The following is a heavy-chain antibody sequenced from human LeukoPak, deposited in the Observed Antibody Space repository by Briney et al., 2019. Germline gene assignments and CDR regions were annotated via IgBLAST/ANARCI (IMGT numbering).Heavy chain of an antibody. Sequence: GGSLRLSCAASGFTFSSYAMSWVRQAPGKGLEWVSAISGSGGSTYYADSVKGRFTISRDNSKNTLYLQMNSLRAEDTAVYYCAKRRDIVVVPAAIDYWGQGTLVTVSS. V-gene: IGHV3-23*01. CDR1: GFTFSSYA. J-gene: IGHJ4*02. CDR2: ISGSGGST. D-gene: IGHD2-2*01. CDR3: AKRRDIVVVPAAIDY.